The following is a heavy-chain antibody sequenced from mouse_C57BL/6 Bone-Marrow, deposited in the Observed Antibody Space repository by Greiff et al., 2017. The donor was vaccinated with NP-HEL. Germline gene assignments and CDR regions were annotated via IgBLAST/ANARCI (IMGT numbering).Heavy chain of an antibody. CDR1: GYSITSGSY. CDR3: TRRSYSNSFAY. Sequence: EVKLQESGPGLVQPSQSLSLTCSVTGYSITSGSYWNWIRQFPGNKLEWMGYISYDGSDTYNPSLNNRISIPRDTSKNQFLLKVNSVTTEDTATYYCTRRSYSNSFAYWGQGTLVTVSA. D-gene: IGHD2-5*01. J-gene: IGHJ3*01. CDR2: ISYDGSD. V-gene: IGHV3-6*01.